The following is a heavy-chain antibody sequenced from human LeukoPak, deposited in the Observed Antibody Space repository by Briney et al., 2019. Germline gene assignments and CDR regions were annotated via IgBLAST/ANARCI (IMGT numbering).Heavy chain of an antibody. J-gene: IGHJ4*02. V-gene: IGHV4-39*02. D-gene: IGHD4-17*01. CDR2: MYYSRST. Sequence: SESLSLTCAVSGGSISSSSYYWGWIRQPPGKGLEWIVSMYYSRSTYYNPSLKCRVTISVDTSKNQFSLKLSSVTDADTAVYYCARDWATVTELDYWGQGTLVTVSS. CDR3: ARDWATVTELDY. CDR1: GGSISSSSYY.